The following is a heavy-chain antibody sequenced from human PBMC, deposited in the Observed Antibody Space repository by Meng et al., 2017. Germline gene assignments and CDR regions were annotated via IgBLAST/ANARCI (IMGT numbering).Heavy chain of an antibody. CDR2: IYYSGST. J-gene: IGHJ3*02. V-gene: IGHV4-59*01. Sequence: GQLQESGPGLVMPSETLSLTCTVAGGSISSYYWSWIRQPPGKGLEWIGYIYYSGSTNYNPSLKSRVTISVDTSKNQFSLKLSSVTAADTAVYYCARDLFGGNAFDIWGQGTMVTVSS. D-gene: IGHD3-10*02. CDR3: ARDLFGGNAFDI. CDR1: GGSISSYY.